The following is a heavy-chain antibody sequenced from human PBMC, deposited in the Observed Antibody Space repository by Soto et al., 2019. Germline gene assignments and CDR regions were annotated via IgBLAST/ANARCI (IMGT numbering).Heavy chain of an antibody. Sequence: QVQLVQSGAEVKRPGASVKVSCKTSGYTFTVNFIHWARQAPGQGLEWMGWVNPNSGVTKYAQRFQGRVTMTRDTSITTAYMELSSLTSDDTALYYCASEGFGAGGPWRGMDVWGQGTTVTVSS. D-gene: IGHD3-3*01. J-gene: IGHJ6*02. CDR3: ASEGFGAGGPWRGMDV. CDR2: VNPNSGVT. CDR1: GYTFTVNF. V-gene: IGHV1-2*02.